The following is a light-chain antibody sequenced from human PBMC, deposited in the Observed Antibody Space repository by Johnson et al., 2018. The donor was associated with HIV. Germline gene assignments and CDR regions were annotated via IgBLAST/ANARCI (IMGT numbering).Light chain of an antibody. CDR1: SSNIGDNY. CDR3: GTWDSSLSAYV. V-gene: IGLV1-51*02. J-gene: IGLJ1*01. Sequence: QSVLTQPPSVSAATGQKVTISCSGSSSNIGDNYVSWYQQLPGTAPKLLIYENTKRPSGIPDRFSGSKSGTSATLGITGLQTENEADYYCGTWDSSLSAYVFGIGTKVTVL. CDR2: ENT.